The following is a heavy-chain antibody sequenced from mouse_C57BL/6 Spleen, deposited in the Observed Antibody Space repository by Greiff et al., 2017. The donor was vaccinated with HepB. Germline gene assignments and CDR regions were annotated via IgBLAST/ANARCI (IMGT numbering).Heavy chain of an antibody. V-gene: IGHV1-19*01. Sequence: VQLKESGPVLVKPGASVKMSCKASGYTFTDYYMNWVKQSHGKSLEWIGVINPYNGGTSYNQKFKGKATLTVDKSSSTAYMELNSLTSEDSAVYYCARRYYGSSPHFDYWGQGTTLTVSS. D-gene: IGHD1-1*01. CDR2: INPYNGGT. CDR1: GYTFTDYY. J-gene: IGHJ2*01. CDR3: ARRYYGSSPHFDY.